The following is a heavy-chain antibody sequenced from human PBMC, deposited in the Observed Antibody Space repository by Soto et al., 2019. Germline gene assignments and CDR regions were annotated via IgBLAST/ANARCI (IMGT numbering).Heavy chain of an antibody. V-gene: IGHV1-69*12. CDR1: GGTFSSYA. CDR2: IIPIFGTA. CDR3: ARDREYCGGDCCAYGMDV. Sequence: QVQLVQSGAEVKKPGSSVKVSCKASGGTFSSYAISWVRQAPGQGLEWMGGIIPIFGTANYAQKFQGRVTITADESTSTAYMELSSLRSEDTAVYYCARDREYCGGDCCAYGMDVWGQGTTVTVSS. J-gene: IGHJ6*02. D-gene: IGHD2-21*02.